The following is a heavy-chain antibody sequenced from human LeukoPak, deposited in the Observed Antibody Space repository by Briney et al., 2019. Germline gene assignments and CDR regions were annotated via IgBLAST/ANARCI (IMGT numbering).Heavy chain of an antibody. CDR2: IAHDGSNK. Sequence: PGGSLKLSCAASGFTFSNYVMQWVRQAPGKGLEWVALIAHDGSNKYYADSVKGRFTISRDNSKNTLYLQMNSLRAEDTAVYYCASNGDYWGQGTLVTVSS. V-gene: IGHV3-30*03. CDR1: GFTFSNYV. CDR3: ASNGDY. J-gene: IGHJ4*02. D-gene: IGHD2-8*01.